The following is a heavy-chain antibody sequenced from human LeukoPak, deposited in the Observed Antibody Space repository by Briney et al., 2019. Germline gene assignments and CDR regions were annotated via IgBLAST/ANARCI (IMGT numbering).Heavy chain of an antibody. CDR3: ARGQLGSGMDDP. Sequence: SETLSLTCTVTGVSITIYHWSWIRQPPGKGLEWIGYISYSGSANYNPSLKSRATILLDTSKNQFSLRLTSVTPADTAVYYCARGQLGSGMDDPWGQGTLVTVSS. CDR1: GVSITIYH. V-gene: IGHV4-59*01. CDR2: ISYSGSA. J-gene: IGHJ5*02. D-gene: IGHD3-10*01.